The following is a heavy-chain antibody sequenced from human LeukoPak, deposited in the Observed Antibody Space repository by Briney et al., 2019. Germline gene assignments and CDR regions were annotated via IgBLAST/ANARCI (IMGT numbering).Heavy chain of an antibody. D-gene: IGHD3-10*01. J-gene: IGHJ3*02. Sequence: PSETLSLTCSVSGVSISSGSNYWGWIRQPPGKTREWIGSIYSSGSTYYNPSLKSRVIILIDTAKNHFSLNLSSVTAADTAVYYCARSDGYGLVGIWGQGTMVTVSS. CDR3: ARSDGYGLVGI. CDR1: GVSISSGSNY. V-gene: IGHV4-39*07. CDR2: IYSSGST.